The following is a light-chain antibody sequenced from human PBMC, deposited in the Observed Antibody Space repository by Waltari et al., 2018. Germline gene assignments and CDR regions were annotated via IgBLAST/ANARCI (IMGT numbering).Light chain of an antibody. J-gene: IGKJ1*01. CDR2: AAS. V-gene: IGKV3-20*01. Sequence: EIVLPQSPRTRPLPPGQGAPLPCRASQSVSRFLAWYQQKPGQAPTLLIYAASSRATGIPDRFSGSGSGTDFSLTISRLEPEDFAMYYCQHYVSFPATFGQGTKVEIK. CDR1: QSVSRF. CDR3: QHYVSFPAT.